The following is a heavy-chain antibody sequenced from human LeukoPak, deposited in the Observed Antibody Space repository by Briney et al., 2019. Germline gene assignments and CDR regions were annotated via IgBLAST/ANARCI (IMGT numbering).Heavy chain of an antibody. D-gene: IGHD2-15*01. J-gene: IGHJ4*02. CDR3: ARGTPAGYCSGGSCYSIDY. V-gene: IGHV4-34*01. CDR1: GGSFSGYY. CDR2: INHSGST. Sequence: PSETLSLTCAVYGGSFSGYYWSWIRQPPGKGLEWIGEINHSGSTNYNPSLKSRVTISVDTSKNQFSLKLSSVTAADTAVYYCARGTPAGYCSGGSCYSIDYWGQGTLVTVSS.